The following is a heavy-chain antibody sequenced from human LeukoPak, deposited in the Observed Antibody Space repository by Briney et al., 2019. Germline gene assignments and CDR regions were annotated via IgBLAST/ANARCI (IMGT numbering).Heavy chain of an antibody. V-gene: IGHV4-39*01. CDR1: GGSISSSRYY. D-gene: IGHD3-9*01. J-gene: IGHJ3*01. CDR2: IYYSGII. Sequence: PSDTLSLPCSVSGGSISSSRYYWAWIRQPPGKGLEWIGSIYYSGIIYYNPALMSRVIISVDTSTNRFSLKLSSVTAADTAEYYCASTITYSDDTGYYLVDAFDVWAQGILVTVSS. CDR3: ASTITYSDDTGYYLVDAFDV.